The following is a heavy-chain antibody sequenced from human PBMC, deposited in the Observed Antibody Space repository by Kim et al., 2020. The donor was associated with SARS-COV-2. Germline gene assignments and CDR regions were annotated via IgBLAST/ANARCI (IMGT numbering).Heavy chain of an antibody. J-gene: IGHJ5*02. CDR1: GGSISSGGYS. CDR2: IYYSGST. D-gene: IGHD3-22*01. CDR3: ARIVVGTWWFDP. Sequence: SETLSLTCAVSGGSISSGGYSWSWIRQPPGKGLEWIGYIYYSGSTYYNPSLKSRVTISVDRSKNQFSLKLSSVTAADTAVYYCARIVVGTWWFDPWGQGT. V-gene: IGHV4-30-2*01.